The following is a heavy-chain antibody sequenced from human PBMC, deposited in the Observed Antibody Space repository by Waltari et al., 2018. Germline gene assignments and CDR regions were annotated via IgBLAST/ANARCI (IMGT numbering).Heavy chain of an antibody. D-gene: IGHD6-25*01. Sequence: QVQLVESGGGVVQPGGSLRLSCAASGFTFSSYGMHWVRQVPGKGLEWVAFIRYDGSNKYYADSVKGRFTISRDNSKNTLYLQMNSLRAEDTAVYYCAKGPRRADYWGQGTLVTVSS. CDR1: GFTFSSYG. CDR3: AKGPRRADY. J-gene: IGHJ4*02. CDR2: IRYDGSNK. V-gene: IGHV3-30*02.